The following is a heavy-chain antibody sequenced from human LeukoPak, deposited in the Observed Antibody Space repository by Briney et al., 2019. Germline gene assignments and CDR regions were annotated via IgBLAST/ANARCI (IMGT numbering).Heavy chain of an antibody. Sequence: GGSLRLSCAASGFTFSSYAMSWGRHAPGKGLELVSAISGSGGSTYYADSVKGRFTISRDNSKNTLYLQMNSLRAEDTAVYYCAKEITIFGVVTIDYWGQGTLVTVSS. CDR1: GFTFSSYA. CDR3: AKEITIFGVVTIDY. CDR2: ISGSGGST. J-gene: IGHJ4*02. D-gene: IGHD3-3*01. V-gene: IGHV3-23*01.